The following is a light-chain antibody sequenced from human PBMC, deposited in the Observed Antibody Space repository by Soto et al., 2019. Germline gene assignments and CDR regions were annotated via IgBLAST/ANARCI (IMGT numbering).Light chain of an antibody. Sequence: EIVMTQSPDTLSLSPGEGATLSCRVSQSIRSNLAWYQQRPGQAPRLLMYGASTRADGIPARFTGSGSGTDFTLTISSLQSEDFAVYYYQQYHIWPQWTSGQVTKVELK. CDR1: QSIRSN. CDR3: QQYHIWPQWT. V-gene: IGKV3-15*01. J-gene: IGKJ1*01. CDR2: GAS.